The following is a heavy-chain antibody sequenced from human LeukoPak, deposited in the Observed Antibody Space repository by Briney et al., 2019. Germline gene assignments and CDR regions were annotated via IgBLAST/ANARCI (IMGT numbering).Heavy chain of an antibody. V-gene: IGHV3-30*18. Sequence: GGSLRLSCVASGXTSSSYGMHWVRQAPGKGLEWVAVISYDGSNKNYADSVKGRFTISRDNSKNTLYLQMNSLRAEDTAVYYCAKDLDGYDYFDYWGQGTLVTVSS. J-gene: IGHJ4*02. CDR2: ISYDGSNK. D-gene: IGHD5-24*01. CDR1: GXTSSSYG. CDR3: AKDLDGYDYFDY.